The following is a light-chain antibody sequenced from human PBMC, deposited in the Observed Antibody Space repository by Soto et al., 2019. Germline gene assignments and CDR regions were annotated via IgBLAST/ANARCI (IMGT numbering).Light chain of an antibody. CDR3: QSYDISLSGFHV. V-gene: IGLV1-40*01. CDR1: ISNIGAGYD. J-gene: IGLJ1*01. Sequence: QSVLTQPPSGSGAPGQRVTISCTGSISNIGAGYDVHWYQQLPGTVPKVLIYGNSNRPSGVPDRFSGSKSGTSASLAITGLQAEDEADYYCQSYDISLSGFHVFGPGTKVTVL. CDR2: GNS.